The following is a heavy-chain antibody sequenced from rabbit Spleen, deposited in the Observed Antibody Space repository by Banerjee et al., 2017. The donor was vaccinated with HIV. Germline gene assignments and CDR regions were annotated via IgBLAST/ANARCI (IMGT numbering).Heavy chain of an antibody. CDR2: IYAGSSGST. CDR1: GVSFNFNNY. Sequence: VESGGDLVKPGASLTLTCTASGVSFNFNNYMCWVRQAPGKGLEWIGCIYAGSSGSTSYASWAKGRFTISKTSSTTVTLQMTSLTAADTATCFCARDLVGVIGWNFNLWGPGTLVTVS. V-gene: IGHV1S40*01. D-gene: IGHD1-1*01. CDR3: ARDLVGVIGWNFNL. J-gene: IGHJ4*01.